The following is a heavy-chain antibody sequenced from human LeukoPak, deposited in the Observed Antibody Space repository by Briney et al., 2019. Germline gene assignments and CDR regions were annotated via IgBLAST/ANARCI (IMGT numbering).Heavy chain of an antibody. Sequence: GGSLRLSCAASGFTFSNYAMSWVRQAPGKGLEWVSGINGSGESTYYADSVKGRFTISRDNSKNTLYLQMNSLRAEDTAVYYCAKVLDATGYWNYYFDSWGQGTLVTVSS. V-gene: IGHV3-23*01. CDR1: GFTFSNYA. J-gene: IGHJ4*02. D-gene: IGHD3-9*01. CDR3: AKVLDATGYWNYYFDS. CDR2: INGSGEST.